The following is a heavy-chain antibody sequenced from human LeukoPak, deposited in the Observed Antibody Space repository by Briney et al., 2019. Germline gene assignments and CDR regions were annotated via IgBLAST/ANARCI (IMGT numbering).Heavy chain of an antibody. CDR1: GGIFSNHA. V-gene: IGHV1-69*04. D-gene: IGHD1-14*01. CDR3: AKGATVGKEALDI. CDR2: IIPMIGTA. J-gene: IGHJ3*02. Sequence: SVKVSCKASGGIFSNHAVTWVRQAPGQGLEWMGRIIPMIGTAKYAQKFQGRVTFTADTSTNTAYMELSSLTSEDTALYFCAKGATVGKEALDIWGQGSLVTVSS.